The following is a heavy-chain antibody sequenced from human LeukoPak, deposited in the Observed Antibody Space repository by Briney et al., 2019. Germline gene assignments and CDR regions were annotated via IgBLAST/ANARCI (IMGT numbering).Heavy chain of an antibody. CDR3: ARGPITTRSHFDY. D-gene: IGHD3-22*01. J-gene: IGHJ4*02. Sequence: HEASVKVSCKASGGTFSSYAISWVRQAPGQGLEWMGGIIPIFATANYAQKFQGRVTITADESTSTAYMELSSLRSEDTAVYYCARGPITTRSHFDYWGQGTLVTVSS. CDR2: IIPIFATA. CDR1: GGTFSSYA. V-gene: IGHV1-69*13.